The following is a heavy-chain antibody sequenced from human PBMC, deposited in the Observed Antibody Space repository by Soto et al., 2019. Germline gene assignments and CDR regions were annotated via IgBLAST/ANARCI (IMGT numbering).Heavy chain of an antibody. CDR1: GGSISSGGYY. CDR3: TRGGYMHAFDM. J-gene: IGHJ3*02. V-gene: IGHV4-31*03. D-gene: IGHD6-13*01. Sequence: SETLSLTCTVSGGSISSGGYYWSWIRQHPGKGLEWIGYIYYSGSTYYNPSLKSRVTISVDTSKNQFSLKLSSVTAADTALYFCTRGGYMHAFDMWGQGTTVTVSS. CDR2: IYYSGST.